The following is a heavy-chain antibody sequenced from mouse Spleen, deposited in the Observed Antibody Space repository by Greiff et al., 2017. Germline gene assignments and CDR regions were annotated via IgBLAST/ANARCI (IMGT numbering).Heavy chain of an antibody. CDR3: ARWKLTGTFDY. CDR2: IYPRSGNT. V-gene: IGHV1-81*01. D-gene: IGHD4-1*01. CDR1: GYTFTSYG. J-gene: IGHJ2*01. Sequence: VKLVESGAELARPGASVKLSCKASGYTFTSYGISWVKQRTGQGLEWIGEIYPRSGNTYYNEKFKGKATLTADKSSSTAYMELRSLTSEDSAVYFCARWKLTGTFDYWGQGTTLTVSS.